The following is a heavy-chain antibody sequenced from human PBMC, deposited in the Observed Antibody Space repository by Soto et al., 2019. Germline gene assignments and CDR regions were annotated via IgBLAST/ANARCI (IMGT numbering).Heavy chain of an antibody. Sequence: PGGSLRLSCAASGPTFSSYSMNWVRQAPGKGLEWVSYISSSSSTIYYADSVKGRFTISRDNAKNSLYLQMNSLRAEDTAVYYCPFGEEPSDYYYVLDVGGKGPTV. V-gene: IGHV3-48*01. D-gene: IGHD2-2*01. J-gene: IGHJ6*04. CDR1: GPTFSSYS. CDR3: PFGEEPSDYYYVLDV. CDR2: ISSSSSTI.